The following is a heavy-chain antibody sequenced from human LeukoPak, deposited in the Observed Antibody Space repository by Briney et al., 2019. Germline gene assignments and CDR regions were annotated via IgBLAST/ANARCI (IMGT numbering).Heavy chain of an antibody. J-gene: IGHJ3*02. CDR1: GDSFSSHY. V-gene: IGHV4-59*11. Sequence: SETLSLTCAVSGDSFSSHYWTWIRQSPGTGLEWIGYISHIGRTNYNPSLKSRVTISIDTSKNQFSLKLRSVTAAYTAVYYCARDLVTVTKGFDIWGQGTMVSVSS. D-gene: IGHD4-17*01. CDR2: ISHIGRT. CDR3: ARDLVTVTKGFDI.